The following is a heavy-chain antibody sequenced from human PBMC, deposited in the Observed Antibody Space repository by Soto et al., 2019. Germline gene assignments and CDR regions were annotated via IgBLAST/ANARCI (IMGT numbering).Heavy chain of an antibody. CDR1: GASIRSSNFY. CDR2: IYYRGST. CDR3: ARHYWGYDTSSYYGY. J-gene: IGHJ4*02. V-gene: IGHV4-39*01. Sequence: SETLSLTCTVSGASIRSSNFYWGWIRQPPGKGLEWIGNIYYRGSTYYNPSLKSRVTISADPSKNQFSLKLTSVTAADTAVYFCARHYWGYDTSSYYGYWGQGTLVTVSS. D-gene: IGHD3-22*01.